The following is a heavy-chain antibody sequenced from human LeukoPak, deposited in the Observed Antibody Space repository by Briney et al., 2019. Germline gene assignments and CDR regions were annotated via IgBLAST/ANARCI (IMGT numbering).Heavy chain of an antibody. Sequence: ASVKVSCKASGYTFTDYYMHWVRQTPGQGLEWMGWINPNSGGTNYAQKFQGRVTMTRDTSISTAYMELSRLRSDDTAVYYCAREGPIVGATHLVDYWGQGTLVTVSS. CDR2: INPNSGGT. J-gene: IGHJ4*02. CDR3: AREGPIVGATHLVDY. D-gene: IGHD1-26*01. V-gene: IGHV1-2*02. CDR1: GYTFTDYY.